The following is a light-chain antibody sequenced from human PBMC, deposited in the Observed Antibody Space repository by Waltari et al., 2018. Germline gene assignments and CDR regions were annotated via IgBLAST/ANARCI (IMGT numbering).Light chain of an antibody. CDR2: KDT. J-gene: IGLJ2*01. CDR3: QSTDSSAVYVV. Sequence: SYELTQPPSVSVSPGQTARITCSGDALPNRYAYWYQQKPGRAPILLIYKDTGRPSRIPERFSGSTSGTTVTLTITEVQAEDEADYYCQSTDSSAVYVVFGGGTKLTVL. CDR1: ALPNRY. V-gene: IGLV3-25*03.